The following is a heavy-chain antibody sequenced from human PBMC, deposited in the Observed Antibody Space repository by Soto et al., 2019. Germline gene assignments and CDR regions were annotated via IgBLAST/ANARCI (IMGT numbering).Heavy chain of an antibody. CDR2: INAGNGNT. D-gene: IGHD2-21*01. Sequence: GASVKVSCRAPGYTFTSYAMHWARQAPGQRLEWMGWINAGNGNTKYSQQFQGRVTITRDTSASTAYMELSSLRSEDTAVYYCARDPFYSEYYFDYWGQGTLVTVSS. CDR1: GYTFTSYA. CDR3: ARDPFYSEYYFDY. V-gene: IGHV1-3*01. J-gene: IGHJ4*02.